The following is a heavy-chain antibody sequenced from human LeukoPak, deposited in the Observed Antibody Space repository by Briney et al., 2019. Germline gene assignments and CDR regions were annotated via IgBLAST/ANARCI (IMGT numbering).Heavy chain of an antibody. CDR1: GGSFSNYF. Sequence: SETLSLTCAVYGGSFSNYFWSWIRQPPGKGLEWIGEINHSGSTNYNPSLKSRVTTSVDTSKHQFSLKLTSVTAMDTAVYYCARHFGTWGQGTLVTVSS. CDR2: INHSGST. D-gene: IGHD3/OR15-3a*01. V-gene: IGHV4-34*01. J-gene: IGHJ4*02. CDR3: ARHFGT.